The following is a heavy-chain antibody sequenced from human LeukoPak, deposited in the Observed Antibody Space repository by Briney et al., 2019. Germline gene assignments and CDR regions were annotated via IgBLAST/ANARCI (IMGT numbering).Heavy chain of an antibody. J-gene: IGHJ3*02. V-gene: IGHV3-30*18. CDR3: AKDLPGYCSSTSCPSHAFDI. CDR1: GFTFSTYG. CDR2: ISYDGSTK. D-gene: IGHD2-2*01. Sequence: GRSLRLSCAASGFTFSTYGMHWVRQAPGKGLEWVAVISYDGSTKYYADSVKGRFTISRDNSKNTLYLQMNSLRAEDTAVYYCAKDLPGYCSSTSCPSHAFDIWGQGTMVTVSS.